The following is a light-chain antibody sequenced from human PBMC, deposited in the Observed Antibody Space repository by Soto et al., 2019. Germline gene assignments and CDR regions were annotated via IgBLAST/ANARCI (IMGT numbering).Light chain of an antibody. J-gene: IGLJ3*02. CDR1: SSNIGSNT. V-gene: IGLV1-44*01. CDR2: NNN. Sequence: QAVVTQPHSASGTPGQRVTISCSGTSSNIGSNTVNWYQQLPGTAPKLLIYNNNQRPPGVPDRLSGSKSGTSCSLAISGLQSEDAAVYYCSAWDDSLSGHVFGGGTKVTVL. CDR3: SAWDDSLSGHV.